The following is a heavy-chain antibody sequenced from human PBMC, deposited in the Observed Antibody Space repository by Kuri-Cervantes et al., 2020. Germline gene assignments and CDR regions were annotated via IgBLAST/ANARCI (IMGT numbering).Heavy chain of an antibody. V-gene: IGHV1-69*10. J-gene: IGHJ5*02. CDR1: GGTFSSYA. CDR2: ITPFNGNT. Sequence: SVKVSCKASGGTFSSYAISWVRQAPGQGLEWMGWITPFNGNTNYAQKFQDRVTITRDRSMSTAYMELSSLRSDDTAVYYCARDLYNWNDGGWFDPWGQGTLVTVSS. D-gene: IGHD1-20*01. CDR3: ARDLYNWNDGGWFDP.